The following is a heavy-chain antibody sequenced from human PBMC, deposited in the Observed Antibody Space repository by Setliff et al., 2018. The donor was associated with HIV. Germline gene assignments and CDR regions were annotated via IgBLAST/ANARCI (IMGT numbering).Heavy chain of an antibody. CDR1: GYPFTDYY. CDR2: INPSNGNA. D-gene: IGHD1-26*01. J-gene: IGHJ4*02. Sequence: RASVKVSCKASGYPFTDYYMHWVRQAPGQGLDYMGIINPSNGNANYAQKFQGRVTMTRDTSTGTVYMDLSSLGSDDTAVYYCAREKGAYTAVGDYWGQGTLVTVSS. V-gene: IGHV1-46*01. CDR3: AREKGAYTAVGDY.